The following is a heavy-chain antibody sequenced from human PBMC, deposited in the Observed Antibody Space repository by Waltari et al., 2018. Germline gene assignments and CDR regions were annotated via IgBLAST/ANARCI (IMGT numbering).Heavy chain of an antibody. CDR2: IYPGYSDT. D-gene: IGHD6-19*01. CDR1: GYSFTSYW. CDR3: ARLFYGADSGWYYFDY. Sequence: EVQLVQSGAEVKKPGESLKISCKGSGYSFTSYWIGWVRQMPGKGLEWMGIIYPGYSDTRYSPSFQGQVTISADKSISTAYLQWSSLKASDTAMYYCARLFYGADSGWYYFDYWGQGTLVTVSS. V-gene: IGHV5-51*01. J-gene: IGHJ4*02.